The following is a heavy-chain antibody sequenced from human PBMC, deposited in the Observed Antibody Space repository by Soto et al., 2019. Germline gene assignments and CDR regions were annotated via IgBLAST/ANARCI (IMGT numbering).Heavy chain of an antibody. CDR3: ERARRESSSRECVMDV. CDR2: TYYRSKWYN. D-gene: IGHD6-6*01. V-gene: IGHV6-1*01. Sequence: QTLSLTCAISWDSVSSNIAAWTWIRQSPSRGLEWLGRTYYRSKWYNDYAVSVKSRITINPDTSKNQFSLQLNSVTPEDTAVYYWERARRESSSRECVMDVWGQGTTVTVSS. CDR1: WDSVSSNIAA. J-gene: IGHJ6*02.